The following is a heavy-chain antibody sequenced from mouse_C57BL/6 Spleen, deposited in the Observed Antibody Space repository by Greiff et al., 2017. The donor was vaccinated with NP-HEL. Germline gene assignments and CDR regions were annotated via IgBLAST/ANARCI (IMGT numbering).Heavy chain of an antibody. D-gene: IGHD4-1*01. Sequence: EVKLEESGPGLVKPSQSLSLTCSVTGYSITSGYYWNWIRQFPGNKLEWMGYISYDGSNNYNPSLKNRISITRDTSKNQFFLKLNSVTTEDTATYYCARGNWDYAMDYWGQGTSVTVSS. CDR2: ISYDGSN. J-gene: IGHJ4*01. V-gene: IGHV3-6*01. CDR3: ARGNWDYAMDY. CDR1: GYSITSGYY.